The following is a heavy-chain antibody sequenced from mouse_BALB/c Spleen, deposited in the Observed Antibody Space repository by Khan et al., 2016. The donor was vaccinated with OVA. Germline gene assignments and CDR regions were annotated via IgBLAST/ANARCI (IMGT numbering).Heavy chain of an antibody. D-gene: IGHD3-1*01. CDR3: TRRGAARATGDYFDD. Sequence: VELVESGAELVRPGTSVKMSCKAAGYTFTNYWIGWVKQRPGHGLEWIGDTYPGGGYTNYNEKFKGKATLTADTSSSTAYMQLSGLTSEDSAIYYCTRRGAARATGDYFDDWGQGTTRTVSS. V-gene: IGHV1-63*02. CDR2: TYPGGGYT. CDR1: GYTFTNYW. J-gene: IGHJ2*01.